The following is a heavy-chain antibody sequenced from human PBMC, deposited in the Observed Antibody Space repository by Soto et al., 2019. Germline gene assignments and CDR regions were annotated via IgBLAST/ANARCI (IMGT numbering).Heavy chain of an antibody. Sequence: QLQLQESGSGLVKPSQTLSLTCAVSGGSTSSGGYSWSWIRQPPGKGLEWIGYMYHSGSTYYNPSLKSRVTISIDGSKNQFSLKLSSVTAADTAVYARVPDYWGQGILVTVSS. CDR3: VPDY. V-gene: IGHV4-30-2*01. D-gene: IGHD2-2*01. CDR2: MYHSGST. CDR1: GGSTSSGGYS. J-gene: IGHJ4*02.